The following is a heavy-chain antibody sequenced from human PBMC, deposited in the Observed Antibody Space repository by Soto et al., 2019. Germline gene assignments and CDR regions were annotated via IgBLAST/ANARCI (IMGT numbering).Heavy chain of an antibody. CDR3: ARDFAAHNWNYGLYGMDV. D-gene: IGHD1-7*01. CDR2: TYYRSKWYN. V-gene: IGHV6-1*01. CDR1: GDSVSSNSAA. J-gene: IGHJ6*02. Sequence: PSQTLSLPCAISGDSVSSNSAAWNWIRQSPSRGLEWLGRTYYRSKWYNDYAVSVKSRITINPDTSKNQFSLQLNSVTPEDTAVYYCARDFAAHNWNYGLYGMDVWGQGTTVTVSS.